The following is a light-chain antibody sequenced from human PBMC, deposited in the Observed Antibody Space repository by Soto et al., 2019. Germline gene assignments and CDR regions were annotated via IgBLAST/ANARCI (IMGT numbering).Light chain of an antibody. J-gene: IGLJ1*01. CDR2: GNN. V-gene: IGLV1-40*01. CDR1: SSSISAGYD. CDR3: QSYDSRLTAYV. Sequence: QSVLTQPPSVSGAPGQRVTISCTGSSSSISAGYDVHWYHQLPGAAPKLLVSGNNNRPSGVPDRFSASKSGTSASLAITGLQTEDEAQYYCQSYDSRLTAYVFGTGTKLTVL.